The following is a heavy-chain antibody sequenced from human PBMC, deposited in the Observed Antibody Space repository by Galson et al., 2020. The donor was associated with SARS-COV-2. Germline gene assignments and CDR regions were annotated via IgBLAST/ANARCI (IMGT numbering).Heavy chain of an antibody. J-gene: IGHJ4*02. Sequence: SETLSLTCTVSGGSISSSSYYWGWIRQPPGKGLEWIGNIYYSGSTYYNPSVQSRVTIFADMSKNQISLKLSSVTAADTAVYYCASRGRWERPADYWGQGTLVTVSS. V-gene: IGHV4-39*01. D-gene: IGHD1-26*01. CDR2: IYYSGST. CDR1: GGSISSSSYY. CDR3: ASRGRWERPADY.